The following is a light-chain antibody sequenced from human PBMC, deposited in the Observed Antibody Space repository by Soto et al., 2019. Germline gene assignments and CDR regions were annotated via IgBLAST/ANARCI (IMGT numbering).Light chain of an antibody. CDR3: QQYGSSPCT. J-gene: IGKJ2*02. V-gene: IGKV3-20*01. Sequence: EIVLTQSPGTLSLSPGERATLSCRASQSVSSSYLAWYRQKPGQAPRLLIYGASSRATGIPDRVSGSGSGTDITLTIRRLEPEDFAVYYCQQYGSSPCTFGQGTKLEIK. CDR1: QSVSSSY. CDR2: GAS.